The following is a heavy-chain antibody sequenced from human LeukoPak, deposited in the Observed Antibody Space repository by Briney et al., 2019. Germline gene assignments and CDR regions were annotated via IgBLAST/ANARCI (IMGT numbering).Heavy chain of an antibody. CDR2: ISAYNGNT. CDR3: ARVGAQEYSSSQEYDY. V-gene: IGHV1-18*01. D-gene: IGHD6-6*01. Sequence: ASVNVSCKASGYTFTSYGISWVRQAPAPGLEWMGWISAYNGNTNNAQKLQGRATMTTDTSTSTAYMELRSLRSDDTAVYYCARVGAQEYSSSQEYDYWGQGTLVTVSS. CDR1: GYTFTSYG. J-gene: IGHJ4*02.